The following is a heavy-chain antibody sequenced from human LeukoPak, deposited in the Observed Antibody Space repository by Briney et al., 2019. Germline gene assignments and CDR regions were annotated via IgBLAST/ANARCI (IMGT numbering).Heavy chain of an antibody. V-gene: IGHV3-23*01. CDR2: ISGSGGST. CDR1: GFTFSSYA. D-gene: IGHD2-8*02. CDR3: ARGSRLVVPGDY. Sequence: GGSLRLSCTASGFTFSSYAMSWVRQAPGKGLEWVSAISGSGGSTYYADSVKGRFTISRDNSKNTLYLQMNSLRAEDTAVYYCARGSRLVVPGDYWGQGTLVTVSS. J-gene: IGHJ4*02.